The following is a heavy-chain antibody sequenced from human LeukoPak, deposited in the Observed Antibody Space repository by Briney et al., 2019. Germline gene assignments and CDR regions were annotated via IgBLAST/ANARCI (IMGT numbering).Heavy chain of an antibody. CDR3: AELKYYYDSSGYFDY. CDR2: TSASGGST. J-gene: IGHJ4*02. V-gene: IGHV3-23*01. Sequence: GGSLRLSCAASGFTFSSYPMSWVRQAPGKGLEWVSATSASGGSTYYVDSVKGRYTISRDNSRNTLYLQMNSLRAEDTAVYYCAELKYYYDSSGYFDYWGQGTLVTVSS. D-gene: IGHD3-22*01. CDR1: GFTFSSYP.